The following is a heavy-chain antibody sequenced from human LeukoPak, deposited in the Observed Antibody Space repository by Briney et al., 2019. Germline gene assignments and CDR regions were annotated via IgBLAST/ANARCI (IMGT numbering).Heavy chain of an antibody. CDR3: ARGLGYCSGGSCPFDY. V-gene: IGHV4-59*01. CDR1: GGSISSYY. D-gene: IGHD2-15*01. J-gene: IGHJ4*02. CDR2: IYYSGST. Sequence: PSETLSLTCTVSGGSISSYYWSWIRQPPGKGLEWIGYIYYSGSTNYNPSLKSRVTISVDTSKNQFSLKLGSVTAADTAVYYCARGLGYCSGGSCPFDYWGQGTLVTVSS.